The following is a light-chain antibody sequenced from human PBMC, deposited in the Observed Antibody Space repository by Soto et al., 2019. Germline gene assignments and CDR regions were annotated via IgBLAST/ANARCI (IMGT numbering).Light chain of an antibody. J-gene: IGLJ1*01. V-gene: IGLV2-14*01. CDR3: SSYTSSSTLV. Sequence: SVLTQPASVSGSPGQSIIISCTGTSGDVGGYNYVSWYQQYPGKVPKLMIYEVTYRPSGVSYRFSGSKSGNTASLTISGLQAEDEADYYCSSYTSSSTLVFGTGTKVTVL. CDR1: SGDVGGYNY. CDR2: EVT.